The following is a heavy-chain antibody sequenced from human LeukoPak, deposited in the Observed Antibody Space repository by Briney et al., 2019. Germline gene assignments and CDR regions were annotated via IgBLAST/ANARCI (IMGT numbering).Heavy chain of an antibody. Sequence: SETLSLTCTVSGGSISSSSYYWGWIRQPPGKGLEWIGSIYYSGSTYYNPSLKSRVTTSVDTSKNHFSLKLNSVTAADTAVYYCARHRAGYHLDWWGQGTLVTVSS. CDR1: GGSISSSSYY. D-gene: IGHD3-9*01. CDR2: IYYSGST. CDR3: ARHRAGYHLDW. J-gene: IGHJ4*02. V-gene: IGHV4-39*01.